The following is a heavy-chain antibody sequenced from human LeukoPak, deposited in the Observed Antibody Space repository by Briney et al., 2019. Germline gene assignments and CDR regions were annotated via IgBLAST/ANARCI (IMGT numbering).Heavy chain of an antibody. V-gene: IGHV1-69*10. CDR2: IIPIFGIA. J-gene: IGHJ6*03. D-gene: IGHD3-22*01. Sequence: SVKVSCKASGGSFSSNAISWVRQAPGQGLEWVGGIIPIFGIANYAQKFQDRVTITADKSTTTAYMELSSLRSEDTAVYYCARRGPTYYDSSGYYYAEDYYMDVWGKGTTVTVSS. CDR3: ARRGPTYYDSSGYYYAEDYYMDV. CDR1: GGSFSSNA.